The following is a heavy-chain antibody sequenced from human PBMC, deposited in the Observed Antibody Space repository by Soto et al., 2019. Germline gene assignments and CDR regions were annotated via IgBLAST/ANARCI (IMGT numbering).Heavy chain of an antibody. Sequence: QVQLVQSGAEVKQPGASVKVSCKASGYTFTSYGISWVRQAPGQGLEWMGWISAYNGNTNYAQKLQGRVTMTTDTSTSTVYMELRSLRSDDTAVYYCAISIPPDIVVVPAASHYYYMCVWGKGTTVTVSS. J-gene: IGHJ6*03. CDR3: AISIPPDIVVVPAASHYYYMCV. CDR1: GYTFTSYG. V-gene: IGHV1-18*01. CDR2: ISAYNGNT. D-gene: IGHD2-2*01.